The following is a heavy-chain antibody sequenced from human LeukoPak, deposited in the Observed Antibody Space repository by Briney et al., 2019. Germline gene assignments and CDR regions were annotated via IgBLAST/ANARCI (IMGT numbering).Heavy chain of an antibody. CDR3: ARDGPYYDVLTGYPPFDY. D-gene: IGHD3-9*01. CDR1: GFTFSSYT. J-gene: IGHJ4*02. CDR2: ISYDGINK. V-gene: IGHV3-30-3*01. Sequence: PGRSLRLSCAASGFTFSSYTIHWVRQAPGKGLEWVAVISYDGINKYYADSVKGRFTISRDSSKNTLYLQMNSLRAEDTAVYYCARDGPYYDVLTGYPPFDYWGQGTLVTVSS.